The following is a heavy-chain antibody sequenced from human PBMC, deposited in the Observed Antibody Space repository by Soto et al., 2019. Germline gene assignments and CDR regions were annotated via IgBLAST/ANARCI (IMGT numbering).Heavy chain of an antibody. J-gene: IGHJ4*02. CDR1: GFTFSSHG. D-gene: IGHD1-1*01. CDR2: IWYDGSNK. Sequence: QVQLVESGGGVVQPGRSLRLSCAASGFTFSSHGMHWVRQAPGKGLEWVAVIWYDGSNKYYADSVKGRFTISRDDSKNMVYLQMNSLRAEDTAVYYCVRDEWNSIQAPYWGQGTLVTVSS. V-gene: IGHV3-33*01. CDR3: VRDEWNSIQAPY.